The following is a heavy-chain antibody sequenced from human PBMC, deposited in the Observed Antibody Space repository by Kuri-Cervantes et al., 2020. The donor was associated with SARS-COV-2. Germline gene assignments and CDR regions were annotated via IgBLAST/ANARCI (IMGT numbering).Heavy chain of an antibody. V-gene: IGHV4-59*12. J-gene: IGHJ6*02. D-gene: IGHD2-15*01. CDR3: ARGCSGGSCYSGDRSYYYGMDV. CDR1: GGSISSYY. CDR2: IYYSGST. Sequence: SETLSLTCTVSGGSISSYYWSWIRQPPGKGLEWIGYIYYSGSTNYNPSLKSRVTISVDTSKNQFSLKLSSVTAADTAVYYCARGCSGGSCYSGDRSYYYGMDVWGQGTTVTVSS.